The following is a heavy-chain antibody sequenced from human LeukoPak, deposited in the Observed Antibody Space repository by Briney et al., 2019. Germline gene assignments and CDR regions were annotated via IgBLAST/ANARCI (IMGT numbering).Heavy chain of an antibody. V-gene: IGHV4-39*01. CDR1: GGSISSSRYY. D-gene: IGHD6-13*01. CDR3: ARRGAAADDYFDY. J-gene: IGHJ4*02. Sequence: SETLSLTCTVSGGSISSSRYYWGWIRQPPGKGLEWMGRIYYSGSTYYNPSLKSRVTISVDPSKHQFSLKLSSVTAADTAVYYCARRGAAADDYFDYWGQGTLVTVSS. CDR2: IYYSGST.